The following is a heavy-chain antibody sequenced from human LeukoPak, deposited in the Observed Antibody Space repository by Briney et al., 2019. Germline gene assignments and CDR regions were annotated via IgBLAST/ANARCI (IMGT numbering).Heavy chain of an antibody. J-gene: IGHJ6*03. D-gene: IGHD3-16*01. CDR2: ISVDGGST. CDR3: AKDKRFDYYYYMDV. Sequence: GGSLRLSCAASGFTFDDYAMHWVRQAPGKGLEWVSLISVDGGSTYYADSVKGRFTISRDNSKNSLYLQMNSLRTEDTALYYCAKDKRFDYYYYMDVWGKGTTVTVSS. CDR1: GFTFDDYA. V-gene: IGHV3-43*02.